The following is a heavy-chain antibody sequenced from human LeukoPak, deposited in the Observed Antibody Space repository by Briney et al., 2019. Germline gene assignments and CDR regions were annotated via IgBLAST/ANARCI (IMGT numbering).Heavy chain of an antibody. CDR2: INHSGST. J-gene: IGHJ4*02. Sequence: SETLSLTCAVYGGSFSGYYWSWIRQPPGKGLEWIGEINHSGSTNYNPSLKSRVTISVGTSKNQFSLKLSSVTAADTAVYYCATGVAAGPFDYWGQGTLVTVSS. CDR1: GGSFSGYY. V-gene: IGHV4-34*01. CDR3: ATGVAAGPFDY. D-gene: IGHD6-6*01.